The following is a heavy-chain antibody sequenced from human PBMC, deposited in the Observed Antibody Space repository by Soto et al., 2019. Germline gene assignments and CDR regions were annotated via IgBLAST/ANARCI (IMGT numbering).Heavy chain of an antibody. CDR1: GDTFSSYT. CDR2: IIPILGIA. J-gene: IGHJ4*02. V-gene: IGHV1-69*02. D-gene: IGHD4-17*01. Sequence: QVQLVQSGAEVKKPGSSVKVSCKASGDTFSSYTISWVRQAPGQGLEWMGRIIPILGIANYAQKFQGRVTISADKSTSTAYMELSSLRSEDTAVYYCARTPAGDYGDYDGHFDYWGQGTLVTVSS. CDR3: ARTPAGDYGDYDGHFDY.